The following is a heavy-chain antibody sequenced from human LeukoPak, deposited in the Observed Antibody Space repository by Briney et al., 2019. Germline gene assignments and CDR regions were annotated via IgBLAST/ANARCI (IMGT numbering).Heavy chain of an antibody. CDR2: S. CDR3: ARIYGLYQEAMDV. V-gene: IGHV4-39*07. D-gene: IGHD3-16*02. Sequence: PLETLFLTCTVSGGSMTAGDYYWGWVRQPPGTGLQWIATSYQGASLKSRVTISLDTSKNQFSLRLTSVTAADTAVYYCARIYGLYQEAMDVWGPGITVTVSS. CDR1: GGSMTAGDYY. J-gene: IGHJ6*02.